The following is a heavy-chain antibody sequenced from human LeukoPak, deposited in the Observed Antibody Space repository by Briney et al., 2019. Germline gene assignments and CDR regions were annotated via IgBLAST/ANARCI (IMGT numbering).Heavy chain of an antibody. CDR2: IYSGGST. D-gene: IGHD3-22*01. CDR1: GFTVSSNY. V-gene: IGHV3-53*01. Sequence: GGSLRLSCAASGFTVSSNYMSWVRQAPGRGLEWVSVIYSGGSTYYADSVKGRFTISRDNSKNTLYVQMNSLRAEDTAVYYCAKSDYYDSSGYYPSEYWGQGTLVTVSS. CDR3: AKSDYYDSSGYYPSEY. J-gene: IGHJ4*02.